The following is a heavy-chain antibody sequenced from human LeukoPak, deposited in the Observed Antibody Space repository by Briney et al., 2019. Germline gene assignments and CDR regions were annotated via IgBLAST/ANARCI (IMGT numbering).Heavy chain of an antibody. CDR3: ARSIAADATTFGY. D-gene: IGHD6-25*01. CDR1: GFTFSDYY. V-gene: IGHV3-11*01. Sequence: GGSLRLSCAASGFTFSDYYMSWIRQAPGKGLEWVSYISSSGSTIYYADSVKGRFTISRDNAKNSLYLQMNSLRAEDTAVHYCARSIAADATTFGYWGQGTLVTVSS. J-gene: IGHJ4*02. CDR2: ISSSGSTI.